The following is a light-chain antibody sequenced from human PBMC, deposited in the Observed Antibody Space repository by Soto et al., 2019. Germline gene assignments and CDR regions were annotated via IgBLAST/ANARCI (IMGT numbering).Light chain of an antibody. CDR3: QLYGSSPLT. CDR2: GAS. Sequence: EIVLALTRATLSLSPGERATLSCRASQSVSSNLAWYQQKPGQAPRLLIYGASTRATGIPARFSGSGSVTDLTLTSSRLEPEGLAVYYWQLYGSSPLTFGGGTKVDIK. J-gene: IGKJ4*01. V-gene: IGKV3-20*01. CDR1: QSVSSN.